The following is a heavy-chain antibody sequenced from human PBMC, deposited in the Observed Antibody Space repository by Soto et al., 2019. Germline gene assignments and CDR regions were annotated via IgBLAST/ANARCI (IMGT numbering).Heavy chain of an antibody. J-gene: IGHJ4*02. Sequence: SVKVSCKASGGTFSSYAISWVRQAPGQGLEWMGGIIPIFGTANYAQKFQGRVTITADESTSTAYMELSSLRSEDTAVYYCARVGQRGYSYGFVDYWGQGTLVTVSS. CDR1: GGTFSSYA. CDR3: ARVGQRGYSYGFVDY. CDR2: IIPIFGTA. V-gene: IGHV1-69*13. D-gene: IGHD5-18*01.